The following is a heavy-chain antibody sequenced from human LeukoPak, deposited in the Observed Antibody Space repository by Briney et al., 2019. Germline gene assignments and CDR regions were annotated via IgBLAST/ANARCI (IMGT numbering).Heavy chain of an antibody. D-gene: IGHD4-17*01. CDR3: AKVLSDYGQEYAFDI. CDR1: GFTFDDYA. Sequence: TGGSLRLSCAASGFTFDDYAMHWVRQAPGKGLEWVSGISWNSGSIGYADSVKGRFTISRDNAKNSLYLQMNSLRAEDTALYYCAKVLSDYGQEYAFDIWGQGTMVTVSS. CDR2: ISWNSGSI. V-gene: IGHV3-9*01. J-gene: IGHJ3*02.